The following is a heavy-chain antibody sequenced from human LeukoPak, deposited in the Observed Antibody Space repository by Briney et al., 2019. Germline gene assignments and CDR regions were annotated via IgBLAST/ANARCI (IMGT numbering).Heavy chain of an antibody. CDR1: GYTFSVYF. D-gene: IGHD6-13*01. Sequence: ASVTVSFKTSGYTFSVYFMHGGRQGPGQGVEWLGCIDPNSDGTSYAPKCQGRLTVTRDQSIGPAYMELSSLRSDDTGIYYCARDDSRTWVPEPINWFDFGGEGTVVSVSS. J-gene: IGHJ5*01. CDR3: ARDDSRTWVPEPINWFDF. CDR2: IDPNSDGT. V-gene: IGHV1-2*02.